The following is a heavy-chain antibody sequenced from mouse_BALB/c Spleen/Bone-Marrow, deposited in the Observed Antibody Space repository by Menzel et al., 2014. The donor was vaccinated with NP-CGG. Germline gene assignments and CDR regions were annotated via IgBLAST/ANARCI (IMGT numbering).Heavy chain of an antibody. CDR2: ISSGSSTI. Sequence: EVMLVESGGGLVQPGGSRKLSCAASGFTFSSFGMHWVRQAPEKGLEWVAYISSGSSTIYYGDTVMGRFTISRDNPKNTLFLQMTSLRSEDTAPYYCVRSGSSSGYFDYWGQGTTLTVSS. J-gene: IGHJ2*01. CDR1: GFTFSSFG. V-gene: IGHV5-17*02. D-gene: IGHD1-1*01. CDR3: VRSGSSSGYFDY.